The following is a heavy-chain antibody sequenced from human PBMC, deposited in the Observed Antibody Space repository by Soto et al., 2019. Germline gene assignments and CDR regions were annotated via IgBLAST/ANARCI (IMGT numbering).Heavy chain of an antibody. Sequence: QVHLQESGPGLVKPSQTLSLTCTVSGGSITSGGYCWTWIRQHPVKGMEWMGRIYYSGSTSYHPSLKSRITISIDTSKNQFSLKLTSVTAADTAVYYCARDGDYFGSGSPPLLSRWGQGTLVTVSS. V-gene: IGHV4-31*03. CDR3: ARDGDYFGSGSPPLLSR. D-gene: IGHD3-10*01. CDR2: IYYSGST. J-gene: IGHJ4*02. CDR1: GGSITSGGYC.